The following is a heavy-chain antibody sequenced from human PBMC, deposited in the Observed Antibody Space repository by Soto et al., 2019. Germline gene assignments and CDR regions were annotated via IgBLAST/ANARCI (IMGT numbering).Heavy chain of an antibody. Sequence: PSETLSLTCAVYGGSFSGYYWSWIRQPPGKGLELIGEINHSGSTNYNPSLKSRVTISVDTSKNQFSLKLSSVTAADTAVYYCARGKAVAGYYYYYGMDVWGQGTTVNLSS. CDR3: ARGKAVAGYYYYYGMDV. J-gene: IGHJ6*02. CDR1: GGSFSGYY. V-gene: IGHV4-34*01. CDR2: INHSGST. D-gene: IGHD6-19*01.